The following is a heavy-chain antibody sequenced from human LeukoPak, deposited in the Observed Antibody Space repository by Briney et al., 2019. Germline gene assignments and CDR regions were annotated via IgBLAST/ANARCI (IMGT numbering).Heavy chain of an antibody. CDR3: TTNLYYYDSSGYYLFDY. Sequence: GGSLRLSCTTSGFAFTNAYMSWVRQAPGKGLEWVGRIKSNSDGGTTDYAVLVKGRFTISRDDSKNTLYLQMNSLKTEDTAVYYCTTNLYYYDSSGYYLFDYWGQGTLVTVSS. CDR1: GFAFTNAY. V-gene: IGHV3-15*01. D-gene: IGHD3-22*01. J-gene: IGHJ4*02. CDR2: IKSNSDGGTT.